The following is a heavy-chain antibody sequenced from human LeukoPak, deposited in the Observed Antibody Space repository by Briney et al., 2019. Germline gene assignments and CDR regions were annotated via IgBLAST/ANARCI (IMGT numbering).Heavy chain of an antibody. Sequence: GGSLRLSCAAPGFTFSSYAMSWVRQAPGKGLEWVSTISGSGDNTYYPDSVKGRFTISRDNSRNTLYLQLSSLRAEDAAVFYCVRAVAGKGCIDYWGQGALVTVSS. J-gene: IGHJ4*02. CDR3: VRAVAGKGCIDY. D-gene: IGHD6-19*01. CDR1: GFTFSSYA. CDR2: ISGSGDNT. V-gene: IGHV3-23*01.